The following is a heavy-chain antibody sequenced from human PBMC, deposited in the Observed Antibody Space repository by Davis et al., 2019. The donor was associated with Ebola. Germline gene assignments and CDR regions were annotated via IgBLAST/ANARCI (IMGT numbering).Heavy chain of an antibody. CDR2: INHSGST. CDR3: ARQRVLLWFGESNDAFDI. V-gene: IGHV4-34*01. J-gene: IGHJ3*02. D-gene: IGHD3-10*01. Sequence: MPGGSLRLSCAVYGGSFSGYYWSWIRQPPGKGLEWIGEINHSGSTNYNPSLKSRVTISVDTSKNQFSLKLSSVTAADTAVYYCARQRVLLWFGESNDAFDIWGQGTMVTVSS. CDR1: GGSFSGYY.